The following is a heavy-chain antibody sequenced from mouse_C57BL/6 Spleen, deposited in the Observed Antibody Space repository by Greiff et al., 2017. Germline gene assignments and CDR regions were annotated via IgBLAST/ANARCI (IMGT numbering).Heavy chain of an antibody. CDR2: IHPNSGST. Sequence: QVQLKQPGAELVKPGASVKLTCKASGYTFTSYWMHWVKQRPGQGLEWIGMIHPNSGSTNYNEKFKSKATLTVDKSSSTAYMQLSSLTSEDSAVYYCARCPPVVTTRGYFDYWGQGTTLTVSS. CDR1: GYTFTSYW. V-gene: IGHV1-64*01. CDR3: ARCPPVVTTRGYFDY. D-gene: IGHD2-9*01. J-gene: IGHJ2*01.